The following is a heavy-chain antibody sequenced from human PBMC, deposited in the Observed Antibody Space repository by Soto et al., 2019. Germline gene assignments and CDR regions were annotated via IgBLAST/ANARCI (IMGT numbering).Heavy chain of an antibody. CDR2: IIPIFGTA. V-gene: IGHV1-69*13. CDR1: GGTFSSYA. J-gene: IGHJ6*02. CDR3: ARDGAAALTRGMDV. D-gene: IGHD6-13*01. Sequence: SVKVSCKASGGTFSSYAISWVRQAPGQGLEWMGGIIPIFGTANYAQKFQGRVTITADESTSTAYMELSSLRSEDTAAYYCARDGAAALTRGMDVWGQGTTVTVSS.